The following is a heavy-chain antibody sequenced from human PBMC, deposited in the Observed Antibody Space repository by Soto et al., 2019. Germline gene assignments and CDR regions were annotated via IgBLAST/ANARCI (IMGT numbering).Heavy chain of an antibody. Sequence: PSQTLSLTCAISGDSVSSNSAAWNWIRQSPSRGLEWLGRTYYRSKWYNDCAVSVKSRITINPDTSKNQFSLHLNSVIPDDTAVYYCAREEIATAYNWFDPWGQGTLVTVSS. J-gene: IGHJ5*02. D-gene: IGHD6-13*01. V-gene: IGHV6-1*01. CDR1: GDSVSSNSAA. CDR3: AREEIATAYNWFDP. CDR2: TYYRSKWYN.